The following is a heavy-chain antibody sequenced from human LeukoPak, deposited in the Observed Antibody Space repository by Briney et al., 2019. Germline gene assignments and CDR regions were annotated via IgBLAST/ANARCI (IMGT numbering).Heavy chain of an antibody. CDR2: ISKSGSTI. V-gene: IGHV3-48*01. J-gene: IGHJ5*02. CDR3: ARRDCDSIKCRGSNWFDP. Sequence: GGSPRLSCAASGFTFSSYVMNWVRQAPGKGLEWVSYISKSGSTIYYADSVKGRFTISRDNAKNSLYLQMNSLRAEDTAVYYCARRDCDSIKCRGSNWFDPWGQGTLVSVSS. D-gene: IGHD3-22*01. CDR1: GFTFSSYV.